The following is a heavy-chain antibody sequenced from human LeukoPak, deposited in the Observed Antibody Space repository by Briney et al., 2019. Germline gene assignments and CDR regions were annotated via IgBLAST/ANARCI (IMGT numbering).Heavy chain of an antibody. V-gene: IGHV4-59*01. J-gene: IGHJ4*02. CDR2: IYYSGST. D-gene: IGHD1-26*01. CDR1: GGSISSYY. Sequence: SETLSLTCTVSGGSISSYYWSWIRQLPGKGLEWIGYIYYSGSTNYNPSLKSRVTISVDTSKNQFSLKLSSVTAADTAVYYCARGHSGSYSNWGQGTLVTVSS. CDR3: ARGHSGSYSN.